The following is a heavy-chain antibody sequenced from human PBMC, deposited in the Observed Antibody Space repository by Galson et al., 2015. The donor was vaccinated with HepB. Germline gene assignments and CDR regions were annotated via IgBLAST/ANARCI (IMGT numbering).Heavy chain of an antibody. D-gene: IGHD1-26*01. CDR2: ISGYNDNT. V-gene: IGHV1-18*01. Sequence: SVKVSCKASGYTFTSYALSWVRQAPGQGLEWMGWISGYNDNTNYAQKFQGRVTMTTDTSTSAAYMELRSLRSEDTALYYCARGEWEFAGIDYWGQGSLVIVSS. CDR3: ARGEWEFAGIDY. J-gene: IGHJ4*02. CDR1: GYTFTSYA.